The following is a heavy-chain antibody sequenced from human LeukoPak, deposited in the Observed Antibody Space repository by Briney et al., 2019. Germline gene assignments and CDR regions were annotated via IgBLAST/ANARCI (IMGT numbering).Heavy chain of an antibody. Sequence: KPSETLSLTCAVSGYSISSGYYWGWIRQPPGKGLEWIGSIYHSGSTYYNPSLKSRVTISVDTSKNQLSLKLSSVTAADTAVYYCARHAAVGDAFDIWGQGTMVTVSS. CDR2: IYHSGST. CDR1: GYSISSGYY. D-gene: IGHD6-25*01. V-gene: IGHV4-38-2*01. CDR3: ARHAAVGDAFDI. J-gene: IGHJ3*02.